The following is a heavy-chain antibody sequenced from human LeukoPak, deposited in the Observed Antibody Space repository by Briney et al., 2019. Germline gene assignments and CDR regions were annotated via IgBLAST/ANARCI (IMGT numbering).Heavy chain of an antibody. V-gene: IGHV4-59*01. Sequence: TSETLSLTCAVSGGSTSGVVCSSSGQPPGKGLEWIGYIYYSGSTNYNPSLKSRVTISVDTSKNQFSLKLSSVTAADTAVYYCVKQEEGSGFRDYWGQGTLVTVSS. D-gene: IGHD3-3*01. CDR3: VKQEEGSGFRDY. CDR1: GGSTSGVV. CDR2: IYYSGST. J-gene: IGHJ4*02.